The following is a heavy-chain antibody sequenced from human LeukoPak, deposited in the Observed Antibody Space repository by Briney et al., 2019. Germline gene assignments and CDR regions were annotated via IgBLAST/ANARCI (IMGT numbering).Heavy chain of an antibody. CDR2: INPNSGGT. CDR3: ARDSDTAMANFDY. D-gene: IGHD5-18*01. Sequence: ASVKVSCKASGYTFTGYYMHWVRQAPGQGLEWMGWINPNSGGTNNAQKFQGRVTMTRDTSISTAYMELSRLRSDDTAVYYCARDSDTAMANFDYWGQGTLVTVSS. CDR1: GYTFTGYY. V-gene: IGHV1-2*02. J-gene: IGHJ4*02.